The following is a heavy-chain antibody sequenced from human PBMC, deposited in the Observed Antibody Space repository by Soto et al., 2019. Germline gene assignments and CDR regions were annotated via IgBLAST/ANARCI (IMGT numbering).Heavy chain of an antibody. Sequence: SQTLSLTCSVADDSITSNSYFWACIRQPPGKGLEWIGSIYYSGTTYINPSLKSRVTISVDRSKNQFSLKLSSVTAADTAVYYCARHFSVDYFDYWGQGALVTVSS. CDR3: ARHFSVDYFDY. J-gene: IGHJ4*02. V-gene: IGHV4-39*01. CDR2: IYYSGTT. CDR1: DDSITSNSYF.